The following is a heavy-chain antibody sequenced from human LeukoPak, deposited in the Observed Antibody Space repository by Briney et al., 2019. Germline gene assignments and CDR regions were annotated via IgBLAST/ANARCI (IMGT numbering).Heavy chain of an antibody. J-gene: IGHJ4*02. V-gene: IGHV1-2*02. CDR1: GYTFTGYN. CDR2: IKPNSDGT. D-gene: IGHD5-18*01. CDR3: ARDKAMAFDY. Sequence: ASVKVSCKASGYTFTGYNMHWVRQAPGQGLEWMGWIKPNSDGTNYAQKFQGRVTMTRDTSISTAYMELSRLRSDDTAVYYCARDKAMAFDYWGQGTLVTVSS.